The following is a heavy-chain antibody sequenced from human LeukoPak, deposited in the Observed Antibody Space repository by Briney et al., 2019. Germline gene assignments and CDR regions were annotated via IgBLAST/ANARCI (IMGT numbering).Heavy chain of an antibody. Sequence: SETLCLTCTVSGGSISSYYWSWIRQPAGKGLEWIGRVYTSGSTNYNPSLKSRVTMSVDTSKNQFSLKLSSVTAADTAVYYCAREPARITIFGVVTPYYYYYMDVWGKGTTVTVSS. D-gene: IGHD3-3*01. J-gene: IGHJ6*03. V-gene: IGHV4-4*07. CDR1: GGSISSYY. CDR2: VYTSGST. CDR3: AREPARITIFGVVTPYYYYYMDV.